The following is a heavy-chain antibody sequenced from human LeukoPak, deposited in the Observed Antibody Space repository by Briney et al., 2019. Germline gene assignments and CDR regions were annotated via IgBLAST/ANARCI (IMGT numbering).Heavy chain of an antibody. CDR3: ARGPKTYYYDSSGYYYFDY. J-gene: IGHJ4*02. CDR2: INHSGST. Sequence: SETLSLTCAVYGGSFSGYYWRWMRQPPGKGLEWIGEINHSGSTNYNPSLKSRVIISEDTSKNQFSLKLSSVTAADTAVYYCARGPKTYYYDSSGYYYFDYWGQGALVTVSS. CDR1: GGSFSGYY. D-gene: IGHD3-22*01. V-gene: IGHV4-34*01.